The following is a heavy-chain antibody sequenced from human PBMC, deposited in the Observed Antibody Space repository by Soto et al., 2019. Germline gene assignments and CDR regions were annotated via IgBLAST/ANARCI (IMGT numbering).Heavy chain of an antibody. V-gene: IGHV1-18*01. CDR2: ISAYNGNT. CDR1: GHTFTSYG. CDR3: AREVIITSLYYFDY. J-gene: IGHJ4*02. Sequence: ASVKVSCKASGHTFTSYGISWVRQAPGQGLEWMGWISAYNGNTNYAQKLQGRVTMTTDTSTSTAYMELRSLRSDDTAVYYCAREVIITSLYYFDYWGQGTLVTVSS. D-gene: IGHD3-9*01.